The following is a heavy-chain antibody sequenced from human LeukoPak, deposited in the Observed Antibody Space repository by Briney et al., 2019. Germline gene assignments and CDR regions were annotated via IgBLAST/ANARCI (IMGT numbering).Heavy chain of an antibody. CDR2: IIPIFGTA. J-gene: IGHJ4*02. CDR3: ASQRATGYSYGHEDY. D-gene: IGHD5-18*01. CDR1: GGTFSSYA. Sequence: SVKVSCKASGGTFSSYAISWVRQAPGQGLEWMGGIIPIFGTANYAQRFQGRVTITADESTSTAYMELSSLRSEDTAVYYCASQRATGYSYGHEDYWGQGTLVTVSS. V-gene: IGHV1-69*13.